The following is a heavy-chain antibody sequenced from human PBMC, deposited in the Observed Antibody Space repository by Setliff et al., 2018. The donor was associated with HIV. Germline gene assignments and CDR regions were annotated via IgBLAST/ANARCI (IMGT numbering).Heavy chain of an antibody. J-gene: IGHJ4*01. Sequence: VKVSCKASGYTFTTYSLHWVRQAPGHSLEWVGWINVGKGDTKYSQELQDRVTITRDTSANTAYMELSSLRSDDTSVYFCVRGALLAAFDFDYWGQGTLVTVS. CDR2: INVGKGDT. D-gene: IGHD3-10*01. V-gene: IGHV1-3*01. CDR1: GYTFTTYS. CDR3: VRGALLAAFDFDY.